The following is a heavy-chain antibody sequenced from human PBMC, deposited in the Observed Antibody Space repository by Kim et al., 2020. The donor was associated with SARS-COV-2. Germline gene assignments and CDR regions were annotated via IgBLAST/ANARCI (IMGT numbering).Heavy chain of an antibody. D-gene: IGHD6-19*01. CDR1: GFTFSSYA. CDR2: IWYDGSNK. J-gene: IGHJ4*02. CDR3: AKVDQQWLVRGYYFDY. Sequence: GGSLRLSCAASGFTFSSYAMHWVRQAPGKGLEWVAVIWYDGSNKYYADSVKGRFTISRDNSKNTLYLQMNSLRAEDTAVYYCAKVDQQWLVRGYYFDYWGQGTLVTVSS. V-gene: IGHV3-33*06.